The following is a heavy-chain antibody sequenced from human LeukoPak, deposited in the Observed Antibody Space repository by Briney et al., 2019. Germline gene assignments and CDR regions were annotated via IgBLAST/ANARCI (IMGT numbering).Heavy chain of an antibody. V-gene: IGHV3-9*01. J-gene: IGHJ4*02. Sequence: PGRSLRLSCAASGFNFDDYAMHWVWQAPGKGLEWVSGISWNSGSIGYADSVKGRFTISRDNAKNSLYLQMNSLRAEDTALYYCARVILVGATTGPLGYWGQGTLVTVSS. D-gene: IGHD1-26*01. CDR3: ARVILVGATTGPLGY. CDR2: ISWNSGSI. CDR1: GFNFDDYA.